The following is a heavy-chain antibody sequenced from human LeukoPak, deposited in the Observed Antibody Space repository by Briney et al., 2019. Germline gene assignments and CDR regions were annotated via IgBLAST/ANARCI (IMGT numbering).Heavy chain of an antibody. CDR1: GGSFSGYY. V-gene: IGHV4-34*01. D-gene: IGHD3-10*01. CDR2: INHSEST. J-gene: IGHJ6*03. Sequence: SETMSLTCAVYGGSFSGYYWSGLRQPPEKGLEWIREINHSESTNYNPSLESRVTISVDTSKNQFSLKLSSVTAADTAVYYCASRGLRGRNYYMDVWGKGTTVTVSS. CDR3: ASRGLRGRNYYMDV.